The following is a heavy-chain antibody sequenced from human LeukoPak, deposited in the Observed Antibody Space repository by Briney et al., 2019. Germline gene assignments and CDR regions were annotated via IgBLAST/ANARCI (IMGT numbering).Heavy chain of an antibody. J-gene: IGHJ4*02. CDR3: AKSRDTAMGYFDD. CDR1: GFTFSNYG. CDR2: ISYDGSDK. Sequence: GGSLRLSCPASGFTFSNYGMHWLRQAPGKGLEWVAVISYDGSDKYYADSVKGRFTISRDNSKNTLYLQMISLRAEDTADYYCAKSRDTAMGYFDDWGQGALVTVSS. V-gene: IGHV3-30*18. D-gene: IGHD5-18*01.